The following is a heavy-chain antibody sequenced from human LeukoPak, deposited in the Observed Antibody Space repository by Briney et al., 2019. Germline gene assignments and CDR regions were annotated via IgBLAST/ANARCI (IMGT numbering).Heavy chain of an antibody. CDR3: ARDFTVTTSSY. D-gene: IGHD4-17*01. J-gene: IGHJ4*02. Sequence: SETLSLTCAVYGGSFSGYYWSWIRQPPGKGLEWIGEINHSGSTNYNPSLKSRATISVDTSKNQFSLKLSSVTAADTAVYYCARDFTVTTSSYWGQGTLVTVSS. CDR2: INHSGST. CDR1: GGSFSGYY. V-gene: IGHV4-34*01.